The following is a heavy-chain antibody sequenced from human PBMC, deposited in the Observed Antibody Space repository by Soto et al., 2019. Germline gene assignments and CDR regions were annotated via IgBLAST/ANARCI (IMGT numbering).Heavy chain of an antibody. CDR2: IKHDGSVQ. CDR3: ARAPYSNAWYRFDL. CDR1: GFTFSGYW. D-gene: IGHD4-4*01. Sequence: GGSLRLSCEASGFTFSGYWMSWVRQAPGKGLEWVADIKHDGSVQYYVDSVTGRLTISRDNAKKQLYLQMNGLRAEDTALYYCARAPYSNAWYRFDLWGQGTLVTVSS. J-gene: IGHJ4*02. V-gene: IGHV3-7*03.